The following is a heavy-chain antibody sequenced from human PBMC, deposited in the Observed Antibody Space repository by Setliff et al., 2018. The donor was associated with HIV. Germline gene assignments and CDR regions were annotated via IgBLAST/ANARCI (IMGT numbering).Heavy chain of an antibody. J-gene: IGHJ6*03. CDR1: GYTFTSYG. CDR3: AREGRELYPRDFYMDV. CDR2: ISVYNGNT. V-gene: IGHV1-18*01. D-gene: IGHD3-10*01. Sequence: GASVKVSCKTSGYTFTSYGISWVRQAPGQGLEWMGWISVYNGNTNYAQKLQGRVTMTTDTSTSTAYMELRSLRSDDTAVYYCAREGRELYPRDFYMDVWGKGTTVTVSS.